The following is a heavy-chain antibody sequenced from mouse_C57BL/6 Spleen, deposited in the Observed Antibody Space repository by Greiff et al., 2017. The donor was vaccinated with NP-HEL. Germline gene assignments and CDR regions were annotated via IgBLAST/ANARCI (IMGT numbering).Heavy chain of an antibody. CDR2: IWSGGST. V-gene: IGHV2-2*01. CDR1: GFSFTSYG. CDR3: ARKGWDGYPMDY. Sequence: QVQLKESGPGLVQPSQSLSITCTVSGFSFTSYGVHWVRQSPGKGLEWLGVIWSGGSTDYNAAFISRLSISKDNTKSQVFFKMNSLQADDTAIYYCARKGWDGYPMDYWGQGTSVTVSS. D-gene: IGHD2-3*01. J-gene: IGHJ4*01.